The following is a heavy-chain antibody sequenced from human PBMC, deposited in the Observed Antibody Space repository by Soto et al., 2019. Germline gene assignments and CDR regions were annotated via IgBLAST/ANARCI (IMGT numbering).Heavy chain of an antibody. CDR1: GFTFSSYA. CDR3: ARDLIAAPGAWFDP. D-gene: IGHD6-6*01. CDR2: ISYDGSNK. V-gene: IGHV3-30-3*01. J-gene: IGHJ5*02. Sequence: GGSLRLSCAASGFTFSSYAMHWVRQAPGKGLEWVAVISYDGSNKYYADSVKGRFTISRDNSKNTLYLQMNSLRAEDTAVYYCARDLIAAPGAWFDPWGQGTLVTVSS.